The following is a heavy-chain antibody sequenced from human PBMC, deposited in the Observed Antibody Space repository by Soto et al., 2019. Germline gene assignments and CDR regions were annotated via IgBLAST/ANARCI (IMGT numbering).Heavy chain of an antibody. V-gene: IGHV3-23*01. Sequence: GGSLRLSCAASGFTFSNYATSWVRQAPGKGLEWVSGISGSGGSTYYGDSVKGRFTISRDNSKNTLYLKMNSLRAEDTAVYYCARPLVVADYVSFDPWGQGTLVTVSS. CDR3: ARPLVVADYVSFDP. CDR1: GFTFSNYA. J-gene: IGHJ5*02. D-gene: IGHD2-15*01. CDR2: ISGSGGST.